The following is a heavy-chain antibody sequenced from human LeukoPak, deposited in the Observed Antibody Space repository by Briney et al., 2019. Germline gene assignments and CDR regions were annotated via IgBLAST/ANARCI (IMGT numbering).Heavy chain of an antibody. CDR3: ARGGGMYNWFDP. J-gene: IGHJ5*02. V-gene: IGHV1-8*01. Sequence: ASVKVSCKASGYTFTSYDIHWVRQATGQGLDWMGWMNPNSGNTGYVQKFQGRVTMTRRTSISTAYMELSSLRSEDTAVYYCARGGGMYNWFDPWGQGTLVTVSS. CDR1: GYTFTSYD. D-gene: IGHD3-16*01. CDR2: MNPNSGNT.